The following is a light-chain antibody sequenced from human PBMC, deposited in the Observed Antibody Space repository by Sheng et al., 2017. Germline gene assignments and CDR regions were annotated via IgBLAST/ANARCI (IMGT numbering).Light chain of an antibody. V-gene: IGLV2-14*03. Sequence: QSALTQPASVSGYPGQSITISCTGTSSDVGTYNYVSWYQQHPGKAPKLMIYDVNNRPSGISNRFSGSKSGNTASLTISGLQAGDEADYYCNSYTRDSTLVFGGGTKLTVL. J-gene: IGLJ2*01. CDR1: SSDVGTYNY. CDR3: NSYTRDSTLV. CDR2: DVN.